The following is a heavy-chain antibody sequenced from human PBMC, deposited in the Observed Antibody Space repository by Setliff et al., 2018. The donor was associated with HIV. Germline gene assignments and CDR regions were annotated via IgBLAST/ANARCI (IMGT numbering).Heavy chain of an antibody. D-gene: IGHD2-15*01. CDR1: GFTFDVSG. CDR2: INWSGGST. CDR3: SLGYCSGGSCYSDPEVAFDI. J-gene: IGHJ3*02. V-gene: IGHV3-20*04. Sequence: GGSLRLSCAASGFTFDVSGMTWVRQAPGKGLEWVSSINWSGGSTGYADSVKGRFTISRDNAMNTAYLQMNSLRGEDTALYYCSLGYCSGGSCYSDPEVAFDIWGQGTMVTVSS.